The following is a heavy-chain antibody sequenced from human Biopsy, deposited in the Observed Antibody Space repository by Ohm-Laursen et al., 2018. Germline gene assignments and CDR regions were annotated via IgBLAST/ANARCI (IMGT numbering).Heavy chain of an antibody. V-gene: IGHV1-46*01. Sequence: ATVKISCKVSRYTFTTYYIHWVRQAPGQGLEWMGIINPGGNSTAYAQNFQGRVTMTRNTSISTAYMELSSLRSEDTAVYFCARADPPLFYYGSGSSNWFDPWGQGTLVTVSS. CDR1: RYTFTTYY. CDR2: INPGGNST. CDR3: ARADPPLFYYGSGSSNWFDP. J-gene: IGHJ5*02. D-gene: IGHD3-10*01.